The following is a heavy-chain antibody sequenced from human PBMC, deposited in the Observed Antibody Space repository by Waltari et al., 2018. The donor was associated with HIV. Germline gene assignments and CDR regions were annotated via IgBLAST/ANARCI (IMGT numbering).Heavy chain of an antibody. J-gene: IGHJ4*02. D-gene: IGHD3-22*01. CDR3: AKDSNYDSSGPIDY. CDR1: GFTFSSYA. Sequence: EVQLLESGGGLVQPGGSLRLSCAASGFTFSSYAMSWVRQAPGKGLEWVSVLSGRGASTYYADSVKGRFTISRDNSKNTLYLQMNRLRADDTAVYYCAKDSNYDSSGPIDYWGQGTLVTVSS. V-gene: IGHV3-23*01. CDR2: LSGRGAST.